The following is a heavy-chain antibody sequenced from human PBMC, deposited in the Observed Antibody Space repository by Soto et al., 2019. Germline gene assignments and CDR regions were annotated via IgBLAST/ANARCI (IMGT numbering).Heavy chain of an antibody. Sequence: GGSLRLSCVASEFSFSRYAMTWVRQAAGKGLQWVAGLGPDGRNTFYGESVRGRFTISRDNSRNTLYLQMSSLRAEDTAVYFCVKQMTTWTDSFFDFWGQGIQVTVSS. CDR1: EFSFSRYA. CDR3: VKQMTTWTDSFFDF. D-gene: IGHD4-17*01. CDR2: LGPDGRNT. J-gene: IGHJ4*02. V-gene: IGHV3-23*01.